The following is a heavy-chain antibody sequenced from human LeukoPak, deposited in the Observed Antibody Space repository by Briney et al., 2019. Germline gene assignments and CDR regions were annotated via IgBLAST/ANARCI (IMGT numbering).Heavy chain of an antibody. V-gene: IGHV1-2*02. CDR3: AREDIVAVPAAIKSSAFDI. CDR1: GYTFTGYY. J-gene: IGHJ3*02. D-gene: IGHD2-2*02. Sequence: GASVKVSCKASGYTFTGYYMHWVRQAPGQGLEWMGWINPNSGGTNYAQKFQGRVTMTRDTSISTAYMELSRLRSDDTAVYYCAREDIVAVPAAIKSSAFDIWGQGTMVTVSS. CDR2: INPNSGGT.